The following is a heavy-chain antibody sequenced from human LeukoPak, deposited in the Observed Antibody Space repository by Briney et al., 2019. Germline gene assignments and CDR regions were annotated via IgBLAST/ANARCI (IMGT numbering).Heavy chain of an antibody. V-gene: IGHV1-2*02. J-gene: IGHJ4*02. CDR2: IDPDSGGT. CDR3: ARPPGRDGYNRYDY. D-gene: IGHD5-24*01. CDR1: GYTFTGYY. Sequence: GASVKVSCKPSGYTFTGYYIHWVRQPPGQGLDWMGRIDPDSGGTNYAQKFQGRVTMTRDTSISTAYMEVGRLRSDDTAVYYCARPPGRDGYNRYDYWGQGTLVTVSS.